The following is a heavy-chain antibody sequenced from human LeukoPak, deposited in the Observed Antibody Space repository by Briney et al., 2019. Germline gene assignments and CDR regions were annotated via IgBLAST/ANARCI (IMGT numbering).Heavy chain of an antibody. J-gene: IGHJ5*02. CDR2: ISAYNGNT. CDR3: ARVMRGSGSPVDENWFDP. D-gene: IGHD3-10*01. Sequence: GASVKVSCKASGYTFTSYGISWVRQAPGQGLEWMGWISAYNGNTNHAQKLQGRVTMTTDTSTSTAYMELRSLRSDDTAVYYCARVMRGSGSPVDENWFDPWGQGTLVTVSS. CDR1: GYTFTSYG. V-gene: IGHV1-18*01.